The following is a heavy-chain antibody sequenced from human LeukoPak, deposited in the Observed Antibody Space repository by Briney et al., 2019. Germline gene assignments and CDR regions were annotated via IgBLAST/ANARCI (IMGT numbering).Heavy chain of an antibody. CDR3: ARDLDSSGYYFSPDALHV. CDR2: INCNSGDT. V-gene: IGHV1-2*02. D-gene: IGHD3-22*01. CDR1: GYTFTGYY. Sequence: ASVKLSCKASGYTFTGYYMHWVRQAPGQALEWMGWINCNSGDTKYEQRFQGRVTMTRDTSISTAYMELRRLRPDDTAVFYCARDLDSSGYYFSPDALHVWGQGTLVTVSS. J-gene: IGHJ3*01.